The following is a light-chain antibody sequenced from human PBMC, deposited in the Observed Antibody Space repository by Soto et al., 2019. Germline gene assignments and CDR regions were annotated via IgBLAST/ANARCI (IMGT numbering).Light chain of an antibody. Sequence: EIVMTQSPATLSVSPGERATLSCRASQTVSSNLAWYQQKPGQAPRLLIYGASTRATGIPARFSGSGSGTDFPLTISSLQSEDLAVYYCHQYNDWPRFTFGPGTKVDIK. V-gene: IGKV3-15*01. CDR1: QTVSSN. CDR3: HQYNDWPRFT. CDR2: GAS. J-gene: IGKJ3*01.